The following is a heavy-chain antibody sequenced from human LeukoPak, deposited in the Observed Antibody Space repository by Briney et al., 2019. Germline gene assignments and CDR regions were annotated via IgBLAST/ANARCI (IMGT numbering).Heavy chain of an antibody. CDR1: GFTFSSYS. V-gene: IGHV3-23*01. CDR2: ISGSGGST. CDR3: AKESHSSSWYKAYYYYGMDV. Sequence: GGSLRLSCAASGFTFSSYSMNWVRQAPGKGLEWVSAISGSGGSTYYADSVKGRFTISRDNSKNTLYLQMNSLRAEDTAVYYCAKESHSSSWYKAYYYYGMDVWGQGTTVTVSS. D-gene: IGHD6-13*01. J-gene: IGHJ6*02.